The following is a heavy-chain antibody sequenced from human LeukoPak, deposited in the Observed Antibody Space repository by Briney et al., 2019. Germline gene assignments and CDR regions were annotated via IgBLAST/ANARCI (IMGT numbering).Heavy chain of an antibody. V-gene: IGHV3-64*02. CDR3: ARQRGSGANWYDH. J-gene: IGHJ5*02. Sequence: PGGSLRLSCAASGFTFSGSSMHWVRQAPGKGLEYVSYISGSGDGTHYADSVKGRLPISRHNSKTTLYLQMGRMSPEDMAIYYCARQRGSGANWYDHWGQGALVTVSS. D-gene: IGHD3-10*01. CDR1: GFTFSGSS. CDR2: ISGSGDGT.